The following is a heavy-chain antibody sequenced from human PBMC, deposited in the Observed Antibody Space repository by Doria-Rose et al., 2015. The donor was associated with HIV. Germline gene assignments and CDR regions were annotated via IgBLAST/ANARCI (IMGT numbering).Heavy chain of an antibody. D-gene: IGHD6-19*01. CDR3: ARLGDSGWYKPYYFDY. J-gene: IGHJ4*02. Sequence: QVQLQESGPGLVKPSETLSLTCTVSGGSISSYCWSWIRQPPGKGLEWIGYIYYSGSTNYNPSLKSRVTISVDTSTNQFSLKLSSVTAADTAVYYCARLGDSGWYKPYYFDYWGQGTLVAVSS. CDR2: IYYSGST. CDR1: GGSISSYC. V-gene: IGHV4-59*08.